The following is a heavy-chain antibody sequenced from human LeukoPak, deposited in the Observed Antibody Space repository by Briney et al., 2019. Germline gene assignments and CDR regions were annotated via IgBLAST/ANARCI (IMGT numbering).Heavy chain of an antibody. CDR3: ATSPGYGDYFGWFDP. Sequence: GESLKISCKGSGYSFTSYWIAWVRQMPGKGLEWMGIIYPGDSDTRYSPSFQGQVTISADKSISTAYLQWSSLKASDTAMYYCATSPGYGDYFGWFDPWGQGTLVTVSS. D-gene: IGHD4-17*01. CDR2: IYPGDSDT. V-gene: IGHV5-51*01. J-gene: IGHJ5*02. CDR1: GYSFTSYW.